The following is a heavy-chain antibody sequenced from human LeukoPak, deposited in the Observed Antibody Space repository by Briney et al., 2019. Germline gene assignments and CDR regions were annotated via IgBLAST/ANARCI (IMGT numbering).Heavy chain of an antibody. D-gene: IGHD4-17*01. CDR2: IYHSGST. Sequence: PSGTLSLTCAVSGGSISSSNWWSWVRQPPGKGLEWIGEIYHSGSTNYNPSLKSRVTISVDKSKNQFSLKLSSVTAADTAVYYCARRGGYGDWLATLYFGYWGQGTLVTVSS. J-gene: IGHJ4*02. V-gene: IGHV4-4*02. CDR3: ARRGGYGDWLATLYFGY. CDR1: GGSISSSNW.